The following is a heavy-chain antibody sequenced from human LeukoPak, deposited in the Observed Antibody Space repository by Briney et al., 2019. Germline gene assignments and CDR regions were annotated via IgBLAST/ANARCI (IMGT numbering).Heavy chain of an antibody. D-gene: IGHD3-10*01. CDR2: ISWNSGSI. V-gene: IGHV3-9*01. J-gene: IGHJ4*02. CDR1: GFTFDDYA. Sequence: PGGSLRLSSAASGFTFDDYAMHWVRQAPGKGLEWVSGISWNSGSIGYAVSVKGRFTISRDNAKNSLYLQMNSLRAEDTALYYCAKDISDEGSFDYWGQGTLVAVSS. CDR3: AKDISDEGSFDY.